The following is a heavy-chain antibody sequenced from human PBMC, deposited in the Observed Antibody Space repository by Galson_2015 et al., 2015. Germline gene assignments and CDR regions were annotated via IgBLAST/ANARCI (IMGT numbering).Heavy chain of an antibody. CDR2: ISGSGGST. J-gene: IGHJ6*03. CDR3: AKDLIWVSEDSHYMDV. D-gene: IGHD3-16*01. CDR1: GFTFSSYA. V-gene: IGHV3-23*01. Sequence: SLRLSCAASGFTFSSYAMSWVRQAPGKGLEWVSAISGSGGSTYYADSVKGRFTISRDNSKNTLYLQMNSLRAEDTAVYYCAKDLIWVSEDSHYMDVWGRGTTVTVSS.